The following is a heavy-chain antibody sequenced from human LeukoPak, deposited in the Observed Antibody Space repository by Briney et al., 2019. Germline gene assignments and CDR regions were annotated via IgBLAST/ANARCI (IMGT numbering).Heavy chain of an antibody. CDR2: INHSVST. D-gene: IGHD6-13*01. V-gene: IGHV4-34*01. CDR1: GGSFSGYY. CDR3: ARRYSSSWYRGGMDV. J-gene: IGHJ6*02. Sequence: SETLSLTCAVYGGSFSGYYWSWIRQPPGKGLEGIGEINHSVSTNYNPSLKSRVTISVDTSKNQFSLKLSSVTAADTAVYYCARRYSSSWYRGGMDVWGQGTTVTVSS.